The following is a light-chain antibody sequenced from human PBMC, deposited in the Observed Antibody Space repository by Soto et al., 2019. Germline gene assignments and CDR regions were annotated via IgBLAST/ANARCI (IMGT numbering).Light chain of an antibody. CDR1: SSNIGSNS. Sequence: QLVLTQPPSASGTPGQRVTISCSGSSSNIGSNSVSWYQQLPGMAPKLLIYSNNQRPSGVPDRFSGSKSGTSASLAISGLQSEDEADYYCAAWDDTLVGVFGGGTKVTVL. CDR3: AAWDDTLVGV. V-gene: IGLV1-44*01. J-gene: IGLJ3*02. CDR2: SNN.